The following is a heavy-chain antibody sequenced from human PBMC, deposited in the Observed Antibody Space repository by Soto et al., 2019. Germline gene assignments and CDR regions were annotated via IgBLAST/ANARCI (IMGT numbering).Heavy chain of an antibody. D-gene: IGHD1-26*01. J-gene: IGHJ4*02. Sequence: QLQLQESGPGLVKPSETLSLTCTVSGGSISSSNSYWGWVRQPPGKGLEWIGSIYYSGSTYYNPSLKSRVSISVDTSKNQSSLKLSSVTAADTAVYYCARRGFMGATTIDYWGQGTLVTVSS. CDR2: IYYSGST. CDR3: ARRGFMGATTIDY. V-gene: IGHV4-39*01. CDR1: GGSISSSNSY.